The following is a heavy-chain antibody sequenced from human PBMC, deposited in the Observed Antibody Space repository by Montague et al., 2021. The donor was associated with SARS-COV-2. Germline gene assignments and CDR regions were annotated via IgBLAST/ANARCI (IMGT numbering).Heavy chain of an antibody. CDR2: IDWDDDK. CDR3: ARMPVLLWFGELGYYGMDV. Sequence: PALVKPTQTLTLTCTFSGFSLSTSGMCVSWIRQPPGKALEWLALIDWDDDKYYSTSLKTRLTISKDTSKNRVVLTMTNMDPVDTATYYCARMPVLLWFGELGYYGMDVWGQGTTVTVSS. V-gene: IGHV2-70*01. CDR1: GFSLSTSGMC. J-gene: IGHJ6*02. D-gene: IGHD3-10*01.